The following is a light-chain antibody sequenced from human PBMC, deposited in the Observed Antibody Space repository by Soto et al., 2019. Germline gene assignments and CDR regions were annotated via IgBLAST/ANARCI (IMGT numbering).Light chain of an antibody. CDR1: SSDVGNYVL. CDR3: CSYAGGSTGV. CDR2: EVT. J-gene: IGLJ3*02. V-gene: IGLV2-23*02. Sequence: QSALTQPASVSGSPGQSITISCTGTSSDVGNYVLVSWYQQHPGKAPELIIYEVTKRPSGVSDRFSGSKSGNTASLTISGLQAEDEADYYCCSYAGGSTGVFGGGTKLTVL.